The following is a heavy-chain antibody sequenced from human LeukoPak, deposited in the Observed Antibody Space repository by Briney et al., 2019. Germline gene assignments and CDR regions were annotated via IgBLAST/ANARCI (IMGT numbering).Heavy chain of an antibody. CDR3: ARDTTYYDFWSGYYARNWFDP. V-gene: IGHV4-30-4*08. CDR2: IYYSGST. CDR1: GGSISSGDYY. J-gene: IGHJ5*02. Sequence: SQTLSLTCTVSGGSISSGDYYWSWIRQPPGKGLEWIGYIYYSGSTYYNPSLKSRVTISVDTSKDQFSLKLSSVTAADTAVYYCARDTTYYDFWSGYYARNWFDPWSQGTLVTVSS. D-gene: IGHD3-3*01.